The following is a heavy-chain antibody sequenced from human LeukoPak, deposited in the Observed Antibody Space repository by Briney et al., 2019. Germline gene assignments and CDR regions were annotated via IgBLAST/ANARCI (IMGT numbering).Heavy chain of an antibody. J-gene: IGHJ4*02. CDR3: VRDRDRYNYRISFDY. Sequence: GGSLRLSCAASGFSFSNYWMHWVRQAPGKGLVWVSRINSDGSTTSYADSVKGRVTISRDNAKNTLYLQMNSLRAEDTAIYYCVRDRDRYNYRISFDYWGQGTLVTVSS. CDR2: INSDGSTT. D-gene: IGHD5-24*01. CDR1: GFSFSNYW. V-gene: IGHV3-74*01.